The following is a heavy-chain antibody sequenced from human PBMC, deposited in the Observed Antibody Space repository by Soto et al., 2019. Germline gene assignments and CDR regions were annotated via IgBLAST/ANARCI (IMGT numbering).Heavy chain of an antibody. D-gene: IGHD3-10*01. J-gene: IGHJ4*02. Sequence: EVQLVESGGGLVQPGGSLRLSCAASGFTFSSYWMSWVRQAPGKGLEWVANIKEDGSERYYVDSVKGRFTISRDNATDSLYLQMNSLRAEDTAVYYCARATGADKEDYWGQGTMVTVSS. V-gene: IGHV3-7*04. CDR2: IKEDGSER. CDR1: GFTFSSYW. CDR3: ARATGADKEDY.